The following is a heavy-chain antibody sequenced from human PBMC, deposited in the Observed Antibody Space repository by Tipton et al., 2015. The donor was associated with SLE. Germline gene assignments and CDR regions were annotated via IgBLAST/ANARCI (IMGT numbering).Heavy chain of an antibody. CDR1: GYSISSGYY. V-gene: IGHV4-38-2*01. J-gene: IGHJ4*02. Sequence: TLSLTCAVSGYSISSGYYWGWIRQPPGKGLEWIGSIYHSGSTYYNPSLKSRVTISVDTSKNQFSLKPSSVTAADTAVHYCARHQGGFDYWGQGTLVTVSS. CDR2: IYHSGST. CDR3: ARHQGGFDY.